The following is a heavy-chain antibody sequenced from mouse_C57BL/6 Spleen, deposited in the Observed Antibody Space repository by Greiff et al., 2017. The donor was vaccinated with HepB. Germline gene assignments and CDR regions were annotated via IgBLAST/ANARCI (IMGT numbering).Heavy chain of an antibody. D-gene: IGHD2-2*01. CDR2: ISSGSSTI. J-gene: IGHJ1*03. CDR1: GFTFSDYG. V-gene: IGHV5-17*01. Sequence: EVKLVESGGGLVKPGGSLKLSCAASGFTFSDYGMHWVRQAPEQGLEWVAYISSGSSTIYYADTVKGRFTISRDNAKNTVFLQMTSLRSEDTAMYYCASWFPWYFDVWGTGTTVTVSS. CDR3: ASWFPWYFDV.